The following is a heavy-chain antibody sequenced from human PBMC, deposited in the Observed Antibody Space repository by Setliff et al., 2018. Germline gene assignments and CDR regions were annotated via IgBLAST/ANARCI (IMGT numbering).Heavy chain of an antibody. J-gene: IGHJ5*02. Sequence: PSETLSLTCAVYGGSFSTYYWIWIRQPPGKGLEWIGEIYHRGGTNYNPSLKSRVTISADTAKSQFSLTLTSVTAADTAVYYCALRVRDELTIFDIVKTRRRWFDPWGQGTPVT. CDR3: ALRVRDELTIFDIVKTRRRWFDP. CDR2: IYHRGGT. CDR1: GGSFSTYY. V-gene: IGHV4-34*01. D-gene: IGHD3-3*01.